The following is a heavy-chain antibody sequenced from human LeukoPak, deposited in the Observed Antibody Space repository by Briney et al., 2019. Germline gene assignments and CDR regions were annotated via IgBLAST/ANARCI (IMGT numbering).Heavy chain of an antibody. J-gene: IGHJ3*02. Sequence: GASVKVSCKASGYTFTSYAMHWVRQAPGQRLEWMGWINAGNGNTKYSQKFQGRVTITRDTSASTAYMELSSLRSEVTAVYYCARDNLLSSYNWNDGDAFDIWGQGTMVTVSS. V-gene: IGHV1-3*01. CDR2: INAGNGNT. CDR1: GYTFTSYA. CDR3: ARDNLLSSYNWNDGDAFDI. D-gene: IGHD1-1*01.